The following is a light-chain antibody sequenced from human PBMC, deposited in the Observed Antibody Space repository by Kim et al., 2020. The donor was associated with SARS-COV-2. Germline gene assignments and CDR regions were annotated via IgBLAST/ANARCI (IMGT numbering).Light chain of an antibody. CDR2: ARN. V-gene: IGLV3-19*01. CDR1: SLRRFS. Sequence: SSELTQDPAVSVALGQTVRITCQGDSLRRFSATWYQQKPGQAPVVVIYARNNRPSGFPDRFSGSSSGNTASLTITGTQAEDEADYYCNSRDNSGDHQVFGTGTKVTVL. CDR3: NSRDNSGDHQV. J-gene: IGLJ1*01.